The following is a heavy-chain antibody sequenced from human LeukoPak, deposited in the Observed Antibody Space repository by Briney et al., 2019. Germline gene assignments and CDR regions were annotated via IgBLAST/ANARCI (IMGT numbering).Heavy chain of an antibody. CDR1: GYSFTSYW. CDR3: ARHMERGYSGYVAYY. Sequence: GESLKISCKGSGYSFTSYWIGWVRQMPGKGLEWMGIIYPGDSDTRYSPSFQGQVTISADKSISTAYLQWSSLKASDTAMYYCARHMERGYSGYVAYYWGQGTLVTVSS. J-gene: IGHJ4*02. V-gene: IGHV5-51*01. CDR2: IYPGDSDT. D-gene: IGHD5-12*01.